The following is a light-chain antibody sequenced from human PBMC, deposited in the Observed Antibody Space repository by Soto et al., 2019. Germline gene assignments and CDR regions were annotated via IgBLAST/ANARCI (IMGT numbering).Light chain of an antibody. V-gene: IGKV1-8*01. CDR1: QGISSY. J-gene: IGKJ1*01. CDR3: QQYYSYPHT. CDR2: AAS. Sequence: AIRMTQSPSSFSASTGDRVAITCQASQGISSYLAWYQQKPGKAPKLLIYAASTLQSGVPSRFSGSGSGTDFTLTLSCLQSEDFATYYCQQYYSYPHTFGQGTKVEIK.